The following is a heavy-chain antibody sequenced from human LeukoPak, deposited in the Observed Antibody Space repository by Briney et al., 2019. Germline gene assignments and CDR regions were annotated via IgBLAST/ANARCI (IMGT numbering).Heavy chain of an antibody. CDR2: IYYSGST. CDR1: GGSISSYY. D-gene: IGHD4-23*01. CDR3: AREEDYGGNHEYFQH. Sequence: PSETLSLTCTVSGGSISSYYWSWIRQPPGKGLEWIGYIYYSGSTNYNPSLKSRVTISVDTSKNQFSLKLSFVTAADTAVYYCAREEDYGGNHEYFQHWGQGTLVTVSS. J-gene: IGHJ1*01. V-gene: IGHV4-59*01.